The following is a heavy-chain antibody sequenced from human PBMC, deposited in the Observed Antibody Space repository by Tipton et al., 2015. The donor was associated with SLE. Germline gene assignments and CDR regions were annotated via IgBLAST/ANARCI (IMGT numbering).Heavy chain of an antibody. J-gene: IGHJ4*02. D-gene: IGHD6-13*01. CDR3: ARGEFGSGWYV. CDR2: FYHGGNT. CDR1: GYSITSGYY. Sequence: TLSPTCRVSGYSITSGYYWGWIRQPPGKGLEWIGSFYHGGNTHYSSSLKSRVTISVDTSENQFSLKLTSLTASDTAVYYCARGEFGSGWYVWGQGMLVTVSS. V-gene: IGHV4-38-2*02.